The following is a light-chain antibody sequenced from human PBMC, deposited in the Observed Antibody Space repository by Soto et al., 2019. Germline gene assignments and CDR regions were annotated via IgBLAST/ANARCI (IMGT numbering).Light chain of an antibody. CDR3: QQYNRWPLT. V-gene: IGKV3-11*01. CDR1: QSVSTY. CDR2: DAS. Sequence: ETVLTQSPATLSLSPGERATLSCRASQSVSTYLAWYQQKPGQAPRLLIYDASNRATGIPARFSGSGSGTDFTLTISSLEPEDFAVYYCQQYNRWPLTFGGGTTVEIK. J-gene: IGKJ4*01.